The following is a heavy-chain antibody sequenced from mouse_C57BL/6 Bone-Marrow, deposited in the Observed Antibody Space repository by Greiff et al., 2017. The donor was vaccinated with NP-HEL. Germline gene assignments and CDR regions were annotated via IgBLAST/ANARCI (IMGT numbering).Heavy chain of an antibody. D-gene: IGHD2-4*01. CDR2: INPSSGYT. CDR1: GYTFTSYW. V-gene: IGHV1-7*01. J-gene: IGHJ2*01. CDR3: ARPDYDGGYYFDY. Sequence: QVQLKESGAELAKPGASVKLSCKASGYTFTSYWMHWVKQRPGQGLEWIGYINPSSGYTKYNQKFKDKATLTADKSSSTAYMQLSSLAYEDSAVYYCARPDYDGGYYFDYWGQGTTLTVSS.